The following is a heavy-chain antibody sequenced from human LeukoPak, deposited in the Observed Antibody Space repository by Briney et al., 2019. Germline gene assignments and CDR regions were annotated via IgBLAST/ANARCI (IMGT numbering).Heavy chain of an antibody. CDR1: GGSISSSSYY. J-gene: IGHJ4*02. CDR3: ARGYDSSGYPFDY. V-gene: IGHV4-39*01. CDR2: LYYSGNI. D-gene: IGHD3-22*01. Sequence: SETLPLTCTVSGGSISSSSYYWGWIRQPPGKGLEWIGSLYYSGNIFYNPSLKSRVTISVDTSKNRFSLKLSSVTAADTAVYYSARGYDSSGYPFDYWGQGTLVTVSS.